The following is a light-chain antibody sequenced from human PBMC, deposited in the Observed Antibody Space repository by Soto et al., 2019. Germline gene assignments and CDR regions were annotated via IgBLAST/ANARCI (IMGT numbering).Light chain of an antibody. CDR3: QQCHRYLT. CDR2: DAS. V-gene: IGKV1-5*01. CDR1: QSASTF. Sequence: DIQMTQSPSTLSASVGDRVTITCRASQSASTFLAWYQQKPGQAPKLLIYDASTLQSGVPSRFSGSASGTEFTLTISSLQPDDIATYYCQQCHRYLTFGQGTRWIS. J-gene: IGKJ1*01.